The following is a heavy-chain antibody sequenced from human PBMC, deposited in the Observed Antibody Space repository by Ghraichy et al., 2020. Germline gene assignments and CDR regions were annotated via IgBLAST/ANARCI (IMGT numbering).Heavy chain of an antibody. Sequence: GGSLRLSCAASGFTFSDYAMSWVRQAPGKGLEWVSAISGFGDSTYYADSVRGRFTISRDNSIHTLYLQINSLRPGDTAVYYCAKEEGSTWYGDFDYWGQGTLVTVSS. CDR2: ISGFGDST. D-gene: IGHD6-13*01. J-gene: IGHJ4*02. CDR3: AKEEGSTWYGDFDY. CDR1: GFTFSDYA. V-gene: IGHV3-23*01.